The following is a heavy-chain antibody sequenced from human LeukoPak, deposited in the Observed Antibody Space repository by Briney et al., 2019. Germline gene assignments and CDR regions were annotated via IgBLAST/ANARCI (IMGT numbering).Heavy chain of an antibody. CDR3: ARTETTVTTFVGYYYYYYMDV. J-gene: IGHJ6*03. CDR1: GGTFSSYA. D-gene: IGHD4-11*01. V-gene: IGHV1-69*06. CDR2: IIPIFGTA. Sequence: GASVKVSCKASGGTFSSYAISWVRQAPGQGLEWMGGIIPIFGTANYAQKFQGRVTITADKSTSTAYMELSSLRSEDTAVYYCARTETTVTTFVGYYYYYYMDVWGKGTTVTVSS.